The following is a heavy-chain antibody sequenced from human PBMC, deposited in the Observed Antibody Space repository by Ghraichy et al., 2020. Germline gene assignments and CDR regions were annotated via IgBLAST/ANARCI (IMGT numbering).Heavy chain of an antibody. CDR2: IHPGNGVA. J-gene: IGHJ4*02. D-gene: IGHD3-10*01. CDR3: VRNWGGYYFDS. Sequence: ASVKVSSKATGYSFGNYGIRWMRQAPGQSLEWMGWIHPGNGVAKYAQMFQGRVTFTIDTSTTTAVMEMGSLRSGDTAVYFCVRNWGGYYFDSWGLGTLVSVSS. CDR1: GYSFGNYG. V-gene: IGHV1-3*01.